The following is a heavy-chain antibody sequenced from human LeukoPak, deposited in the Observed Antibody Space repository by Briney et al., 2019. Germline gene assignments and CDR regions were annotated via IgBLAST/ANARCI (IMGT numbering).Heavy chain of an antibody. J-gene: IGHJ6*03. CDR1: GGSISSYY. Sequence: SETLSLTCTVSGGSISSYYWSWIRQPPGKGLEWIGYIYYSGSTNYNPSLKSRVTISVDTSKNQFSLKLSSVTAADTAVYYCAREDPYYYYMDVWGKGTTVTVSS. CDR3: AREDPYYYYMDV. V-gene: IGHV4-59*01. CDR2: IYYSGST.